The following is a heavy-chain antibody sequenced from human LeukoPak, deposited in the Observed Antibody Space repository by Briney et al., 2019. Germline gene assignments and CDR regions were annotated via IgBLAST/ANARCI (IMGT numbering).Heavy chain of an antibody. J-gene: IGHJ3*02. D-gene: IGHD6-19*01. CDR2: INPNSGDT. CDR1: GYSFNTYY. CDR3: ARDLYSSGWTDAFDI. V-gene: IGHV1-2*02. Sequence: ASVKVSCKASGYSFNTYYMNWVRQAPGQGLEWMGWINPNSGDTNYSQKFQGRVSMTRDTSINTAYMELSRLTSDDTAVYYCARDLYSSGWTDAFDIWGQGTMVTVSS.